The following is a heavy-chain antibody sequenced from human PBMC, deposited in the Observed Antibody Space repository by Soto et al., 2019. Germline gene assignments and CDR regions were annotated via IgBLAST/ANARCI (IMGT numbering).Heavy chain of an antibody. V-gene: IGHV1-3*01. CDR3: ARETGYSSGWYDY. D-gene: IGHD6-19*01. CDR2: INAGNGNT. J-gene: IGHJ4*02. CDR1: GYTFTSYA. Sequence: ASLKVSCKSSGYTFTSYAIHWVRQAPGQRLEWMGWINAGNGNTKYSQKFQGRVTITRDTSASTAYMELSSLRSEDTAVYYCARETGYSSGWYDYWGQGTLVTVSS.